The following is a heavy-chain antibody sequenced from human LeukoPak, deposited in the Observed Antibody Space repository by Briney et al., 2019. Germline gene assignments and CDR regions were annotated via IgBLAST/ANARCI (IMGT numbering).Heavy chain of an antibody. Sequence: AGTLRLSCAASGCSFRSYELNWIRQAPGKGLEWVAYIDRSARTIYYADSVKGRVTISRDDAKSSLYLQMNSLRAEDTAVYYCAREGMDSGNSRWYFDLWGRGTLVTVSS. D-gene: IGHD1-26*01. CDR2: IDRSARTI. CDR3: AREGMDSGNSRWYFDL. CDR1: GCSFRSYE. V-gene: IGHV3-48*03. J-gene: IGHJ2*01.